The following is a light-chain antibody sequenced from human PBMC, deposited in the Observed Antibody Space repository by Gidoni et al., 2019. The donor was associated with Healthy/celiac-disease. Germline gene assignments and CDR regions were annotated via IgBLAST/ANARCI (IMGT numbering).Light chain of an antibody. V-gene: IGKV3-15*01. CDR2: GAS. Sequence: EIVITQSPATLSVSPGERATLPCRARQSVSSNLSWYQQKPGQAPRLLIYGASTRATGIPARFSGSGSGTEFTLTISSLQSEDFAVYYCQQYNNWPPWTFGQGTKVEIK. J-gene: IGKJ1*01. CDR3: QQYNNWPPWT. CDR1: QSVSSN.